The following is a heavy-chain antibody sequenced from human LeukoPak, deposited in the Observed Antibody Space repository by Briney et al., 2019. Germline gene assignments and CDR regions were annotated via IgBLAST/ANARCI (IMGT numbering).Heavy chain of an antibody. D-gene: IGHD5-18*01. CDR3: ARSSPGLPFDY. Sequence: ASVKVSCKASGYTFTNYGINWVRQAPGQGLEWMGWITTYNGNTNFAQTLQGRVTMTTVTSTSTAYMDLRRLRSDDSAVYYCARSSPGLPFDYWGQGTLVTVSS. CDR1: GYTFTNYG. V-gene: IGHV1-18*01. J-gene: IGHJ4*02. CDR2: ITTYNGNT.